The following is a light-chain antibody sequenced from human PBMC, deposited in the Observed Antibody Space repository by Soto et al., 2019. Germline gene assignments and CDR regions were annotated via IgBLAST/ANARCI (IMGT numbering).Light chain of an antibody. Sequence: QSVLTQPRSLSGSPGQSVTISCTGPTIGAHSFVSWYQDRPDKVPKLLIYDVSQRPSGIPDRLSGPRSANTASLTISGLQADDAAAYYCCSYTGNKVFVFGTGTKVTVL. CDR2: DVS. J-gene: IGLJ1*01. CDR1: TIGAHSF. CDR3: CSYTGNKVFV. V-gene: IGLV2-11*01.